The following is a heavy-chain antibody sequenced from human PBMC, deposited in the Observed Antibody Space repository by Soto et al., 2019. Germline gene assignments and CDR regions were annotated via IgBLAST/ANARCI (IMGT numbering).Heavy chain of an antibody. J-gene: IGHJ6*03. CDR2: ISSSSSYI. Sequence: GGSLRLSCAASGFTFSSYSMNWVRQAPGKGLEWVSSISSSSSYIYYADSVKGRFTISRDNAKNSLYLQMNSLRAEDTAVYYCARIQTSCSGGSCYSPDYYYYYMDVWGKGTTVTVSS. V-gene: IGHV3-21*01. CDR1: GFTFSSYS. D-gene: IGHD2-15*01. CDR3: ARIQTSCSGGSCYSPDYYYYYMDV.